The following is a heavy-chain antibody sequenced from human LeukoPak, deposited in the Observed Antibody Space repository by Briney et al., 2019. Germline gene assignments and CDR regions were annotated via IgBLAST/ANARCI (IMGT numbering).Heavy chain of an antibody. CDR1: RYSIIELS. V-gene: IGHV1-24*01. D-gene: IGHD6-19*01. CDR3: AKGVAVAGTPPGGDY. Sequence: ASVKVSCKVSRYSIIELSTHWVRQAPGKGLEWMGGVNLEHGNPVYAQKFQGRITMTEDTTTDTAYMELYSLTSEDTAVYYCAKGVAVAGTPPGGDYWGQGTLLTVSS. CDR2: VNLEHGNP. J-gene: IGHJ4*02.